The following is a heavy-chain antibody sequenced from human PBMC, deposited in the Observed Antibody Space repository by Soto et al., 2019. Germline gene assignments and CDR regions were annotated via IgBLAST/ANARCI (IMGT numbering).Heavy chain of an antibody. Sequence: QVQLVQSGAEVKQPGASVKVSCKASGYTFTSYGISWVRQAPGQGLEWMGWISAYNGNTNYAQKLQGRVTMTTDTSTSTADMEQRSLSSDATAVYYCARIPLWFGEPHGACDIWGQGTMVTVSS. CDR1: GYTFTSYG. V-gene: IGHV1-18*01. D-gene: IGHD3-10*01. CDR2: ISAYNGNT. CDR3: ARIPLWFGEPHGACDI. J-gene: IGHJ3*02.